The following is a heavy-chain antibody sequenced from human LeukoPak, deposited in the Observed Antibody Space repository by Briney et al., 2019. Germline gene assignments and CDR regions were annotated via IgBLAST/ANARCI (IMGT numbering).Heavy chain of an antibody. J-gene: IGHJ4*02. CDR2: IYYSGST. V-gene: IGHV4-39*01. CDR3: ARPDYYGSGDGFDY. CDR1: GGSISSSSYY. D-gene: IGHD3-10*01. Sequence: PSETLSLTCTVSGGSISSSSYYWGWIRQPPGKGLEWIGSIYYSGSTYYNPSLKSRVTISVGTSKNQFSLKLSSVTAADTAVYYCARPDYYGSGDGFDYWGQGTLVTVSS.